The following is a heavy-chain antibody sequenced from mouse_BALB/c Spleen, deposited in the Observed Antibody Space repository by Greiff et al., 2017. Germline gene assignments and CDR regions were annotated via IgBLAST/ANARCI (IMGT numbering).Heavy chain of an antibody. CDR2: ISYSGST. D-gene: IGHD1-1*01. V-gene: IGHV3-2*02. CDR1: GYSITSDYA. J-gene: IGHJ4*01. CDR3: ASHITFYYAMDY. Sequence: EVKLMESGPGLVKPSQSLSLTCTVTGYSITSDYAWNWIRQFPGNKLEWMGYISYSGSTSYNPSLKSRISITRDTSKNQFFLQLNSVTTEDTATYYCASHITFYYAMDYWGQGTSVTVSS.